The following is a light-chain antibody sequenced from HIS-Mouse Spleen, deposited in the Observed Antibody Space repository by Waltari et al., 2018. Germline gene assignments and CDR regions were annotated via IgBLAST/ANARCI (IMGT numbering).Light chain of an antibody. CDR1: QSNSSY. CDR2: AAS. CDR3: QQSYSTPGT. Sequence: DLQMTQSPSSLSASVGDRVTITCRASQSNSSYLNWYQQKPGKAPKLLTYAASSLQSGVPSRFSGSGSGTDVTLTISSLQPEDFAAYYCQQSYSTPGTFGQGTKVEIK. V-gene: IGKV1-39*01. J-gene: IGKJ1*01.